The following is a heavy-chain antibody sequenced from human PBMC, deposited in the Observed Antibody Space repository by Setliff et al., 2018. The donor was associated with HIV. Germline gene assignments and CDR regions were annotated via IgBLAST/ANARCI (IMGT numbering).Heavy chain of an antibody. CDR2: IYSSGST. D-gene: IGHD3-22*01. CDR1: GASITSGTYY. CDR3: ARLYYGVRGWFDP. V-gene: IGHV4-61*02. J-gene: IGHJ5*02. Sequence: SETLSLTCTVSGASITSGTYYWSWIRQPAGKGLEWIGRIYSSGSTDYNPSLKSRATVSLDTSKNQFSLKLNSVTAADTAVYYCARLYYGVRGWFDPWGQGTLVTVSS.